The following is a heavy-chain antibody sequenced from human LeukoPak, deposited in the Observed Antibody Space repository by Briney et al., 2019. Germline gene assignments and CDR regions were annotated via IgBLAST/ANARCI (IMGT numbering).Heavy chain of an antibody. D-gene: IGHD3/OR15-3a*01. J-gene: IGHJ6*03. CDR3: ARRTGYNFYYLDV. V-gene: IGHV1-18*01. CDR1: GYIFTQSG. CDR2: ISTYNGNA. Sequence: ASLKVSCKTSGYIFTQSGISWVRQAPGQGLEWMAWISTYNGNADYAQKFQGRASMTTDTSTSTAYMELRSLRSDDTAVYYCARRTGYNFYYLDVWGQGTTVIVSS.